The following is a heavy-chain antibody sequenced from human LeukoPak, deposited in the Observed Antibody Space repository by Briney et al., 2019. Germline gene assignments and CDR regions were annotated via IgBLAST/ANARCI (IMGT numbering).Heavy chain of an antibody. CDR1: GGSISSYY. V-gene: IGHV4-59*01. D-gene: IGHD3-22*01. CDR3: ARGGWNKFDY. J-gene: IGHJ4*02. Sequence: PSETLSLTCTVSGGSISSYYWSWIRQPPGKGMEWIGYIYYSGYTNYNPSLKSRVTISVDTSKNQFSLKLSSVTAADTAVYYCARGGWNKFDYWGQGTLVTVSS. CDR2: IYYSGYT.